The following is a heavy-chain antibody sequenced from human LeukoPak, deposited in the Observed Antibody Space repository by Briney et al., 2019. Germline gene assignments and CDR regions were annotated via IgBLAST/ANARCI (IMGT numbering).Heavy chain of an antibody. D-gene: IGHD3-10*01. J-gene: IGHJ4*02. CDR3: ARSNYYGSGSYMDY. CDR1: GFTFSDYY. V-gene: IGHV3-9*03. Sequence: PGGSLTLSCAASGFTFSDYYMSWLRQAPGKGLEGVSGVSWNSGTIGYADSAKGRFTISRDNAKNSLYLQMNSLRAEDMALYYCARSNYYGSGSYMDYWGQGTLVTVSS. CDR2: VSWNSGTI.